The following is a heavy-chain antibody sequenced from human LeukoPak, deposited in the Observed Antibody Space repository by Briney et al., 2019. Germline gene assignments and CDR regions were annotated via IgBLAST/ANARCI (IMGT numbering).Heavy chain of an antibody. J-gene: IGHJ4*02. CDR3: VRTNPWDLTYYFDY. V-gene: IGHV4-59*11. CDR2: IFHSGST. D-gene: IGHD1-14*01. CDR1: GGSIKSHF. Sequence: SETLSLTCTVSGGSIKSHFWSWVRQPPGRRLEWIGYIFHSGSTNYNPSLKSRVTISVDTSKNQFSLRLTSVTAADTAVYYCVRTNPWDLTYYFDYWGQGTLVTVSS.